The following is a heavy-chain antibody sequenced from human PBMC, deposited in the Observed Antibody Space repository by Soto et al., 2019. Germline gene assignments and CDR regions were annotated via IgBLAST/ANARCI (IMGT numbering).Heavy chain of an antibody. CDR3: VRVRWLRFGYYYYMDV. Sequence: PVWPLRHSCSASLFTFSSYGMDWVLNNPLKGLGWLAVIWYDGSNKYYADSVKGRFTISRDNSKNTLYLQMNSLRAEDTAVYYCVRVRWLRFGYYYYMDVWGKGTTVTVSS. CDR2: IWYDGSNK. D-gene: IGHD5-12*01. V-gene: IGHV3-33*01. J-gene: IGHJ6*03. CDR1: LFTFSSYG.